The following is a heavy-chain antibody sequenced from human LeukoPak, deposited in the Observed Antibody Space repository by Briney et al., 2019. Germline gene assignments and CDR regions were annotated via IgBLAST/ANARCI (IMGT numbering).Heavy chain of an antibody. V-gene: IGHV3-23*01. D-gene: IGHD3-22*01. J-gene: IGHJ4*02. CDR1: GFTFSSYG. Sequence: GESPKISCAASGFTFSSYGTIWVRQAPGKGLEWVSTITNSGDSTYYTDSVKGRFTISRDDSRNTLYLQMNSLRAEDTAVYYCAKDRGYYDTSGYHIWGQGTLVTVSS. CDR3: AKDRGYYDTSGYHI. CDR2: ITNSGDST.